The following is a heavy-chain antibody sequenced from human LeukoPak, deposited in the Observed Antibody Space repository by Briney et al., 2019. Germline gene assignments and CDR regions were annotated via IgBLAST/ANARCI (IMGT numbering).Heavy chain of an antibody. CDR1: GGTFSSYA. Sequence: ASVKVSCKASGGTFSSYAINWVRQATGQGLEWMGWMNPNSGNTGYAQKFQGRVTITRNTSISTAYMELSSLRSEDTAVYYCARGLLWFGELLHDYWGQGTLVTVSS. V-gene: IGHV1-8*03. D-gene: IGHD3-10*01. CDR3: ARGLLWFGELLHDY. CDR2: MNPNSGNT. J-gene: IGHJ4*02.